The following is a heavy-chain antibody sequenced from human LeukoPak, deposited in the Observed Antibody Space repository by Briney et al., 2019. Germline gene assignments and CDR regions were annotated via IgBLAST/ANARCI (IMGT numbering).Heavy chain of an antibody. CDR1: GFPFSIYW. V-gene: IGHV3-7*01. J-gene: IGHJ4*02. D-gene: IGHD5-18*01. CDR2: INQDGSEN. Sequence: QTGGSLRLSCAASGFPFSIYWMTWVRQAPGKGLEWVANINQDGSENYYVDSVKGRFTISRDNAKNLMYLQMNSLGAEDTAVYYCARIAWIQLWFFDYWGQGALVTVSS. CDR3: ARIAWIQLWFFDY.